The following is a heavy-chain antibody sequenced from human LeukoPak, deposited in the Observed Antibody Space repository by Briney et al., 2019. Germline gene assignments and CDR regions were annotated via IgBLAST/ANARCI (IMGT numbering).Heavy chain of an antibody. CDR2: IIPIFGTA. CDR3: ARDNYAGANWFDP. D-gene: IGHD1-7*01. V-gene: IGHV1-69*05. J-gene: IGHJ5*02. CDR1: GGTFSCYA. Sequence: SVKVSCKASGGTFSCYAISWERQAPGQGLEWMGGIIPIFGTANYAQKFQGRVTITTDESTSTAYMELSSLRSEDTAVYYCARDNYAGANWFDPWGQGTLVTVSS.